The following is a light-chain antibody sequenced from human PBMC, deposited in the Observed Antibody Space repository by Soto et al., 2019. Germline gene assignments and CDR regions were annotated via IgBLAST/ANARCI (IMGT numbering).Light chain of an antibody. CDR3: QHYYTSYTT. Sequence: EIVLTQSPGTLSLSPGERATLSCRASQTVSSNYLAWYQQKPGQPPRLLIFGASTRATGIPDRFSGSGSGTDFTLTISRLEPEDFAVYYCQHYYTSYTTFGQGTKVDIK. CDR2: GAS. J-gene: IGKJ1*01. V-gene: IGKV3-20*01. CDR1: QTVSSNY.